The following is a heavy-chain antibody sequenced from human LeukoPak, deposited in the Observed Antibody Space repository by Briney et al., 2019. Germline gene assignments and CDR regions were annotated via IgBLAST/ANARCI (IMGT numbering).Heavy chain of an antibody. CDR2: IIPIFGTA. Sequence: ASVKVSCKASGGTFSSYAISWVRQAPGQGLEWMGGIIPIFGTANYAQKFQGRVTITTDESTSTAYMELSRLRSEDTAVYYCARQGDYYDSSGYYYWGQGTLVTVSS. J-gene: IGHJ4*02. V-gene: IGHV1-69*05. D-gene: IGHD3-22*01. CDR3: ARQGDYYDSSGYYY. CDR1: GGTFSSYA.